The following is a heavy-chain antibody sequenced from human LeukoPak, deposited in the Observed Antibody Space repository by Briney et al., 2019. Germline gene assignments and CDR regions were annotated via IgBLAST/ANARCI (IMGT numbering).Heavy chain of an antibody. D-gene: IGHD5-12*01. CDR3: ARGGLRLYSGYVEVPYYYYMDV. CDR1: GFTFSSYA. CDR2: ISSSGINS. J-gene: IGHJ6*03. V-gene: IGHV3-23*01. Sequence: PGGSLRLSCAVSGFTFSSYAMSWVRQAPGKGLEWVSGISSSGINSYYADSVKGRFTISRDNSKNTLYLHMNSLRAEDTAVYYCARGGLRLYSGYVEVPYYYYMDVWGKGTTVTVSS.